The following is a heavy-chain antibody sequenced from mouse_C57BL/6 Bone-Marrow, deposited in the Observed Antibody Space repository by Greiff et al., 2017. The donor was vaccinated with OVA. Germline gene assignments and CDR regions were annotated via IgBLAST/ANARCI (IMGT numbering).Heavy chain of an antibody. CDR2: ISSGSSTI. J-gene: IGHJ1*03. CDR1: GFTFSDYG. CDR3: ARINYWYFDV. Sequence: EVQRVESGGGLVKPGGSLKLSCAASGFTFSDYGMHWVRQAPEKGLEWVAYISSGSSTIYSADTVKGRFTIPRDNAKNTLFLQMTSLRSKDTAMYYCARINYWYFDVWGTGTTVTVSS. V-gene: IGHV5-17*01.